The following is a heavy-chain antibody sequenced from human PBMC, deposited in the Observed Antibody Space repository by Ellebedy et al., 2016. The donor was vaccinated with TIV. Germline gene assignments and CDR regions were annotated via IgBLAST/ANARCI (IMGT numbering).Heavy chain of an antibody. CDR1: GFTFSFYS. CDR2: ISSSSSYI. V-gene: IGHV3-21*01. J-gene: IGHJ4*02. D-gene: IGHD5-24*01. CDR3: ARQSQKMATIPGDLGY. Sequence: GESLKISCAASGFTFSFYSMNWVRQAPGKGLEWVSSISSSSSYIYYADSVKGRFTISRDNAKNSLYLQMNSLRAEDTAVYYCARQSQKMATIPGDLGYWGQGTLVTVSS.